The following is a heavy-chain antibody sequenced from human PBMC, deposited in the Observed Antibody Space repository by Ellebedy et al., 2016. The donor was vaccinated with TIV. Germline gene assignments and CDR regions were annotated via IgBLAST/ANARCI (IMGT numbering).Heavy chain of an antibody. J-gene: IGHJ4*02. CDR3: ARGVRPFDY. V-gene: IGHV4-34*01. CDR1: GGSFSGYY. CDR2: ISQSGST. Sequence: SQTLSLTCXVSGGSFSGYYWSWIRQPPGKGLEWIGEISQSGSTNYNPSLKSRVTMSVDSSKKQFSLKLSSVSAADTAVYYCARGVRPFDYWGQGTLVTVSS.